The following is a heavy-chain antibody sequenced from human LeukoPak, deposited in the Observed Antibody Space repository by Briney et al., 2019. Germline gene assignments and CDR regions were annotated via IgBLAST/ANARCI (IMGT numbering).Heavy chain of an antibody. J-gene: IGHJ6*02. Sequence: SETLSLTCTVPGGSISSYYWSWIRQPPGKGLEWIGYIYYSGSTNYNPSLKSRVTISVDTSKNQFSLKLSSVTAADTAVYYCARGDVYYYGMDVWGQGTTVTVSS. CDR1: GGSISSYY. CDR2: IYYSGST. V-gene: IGHV4-59*01. CDR3: ARGDVYYYGMDV.